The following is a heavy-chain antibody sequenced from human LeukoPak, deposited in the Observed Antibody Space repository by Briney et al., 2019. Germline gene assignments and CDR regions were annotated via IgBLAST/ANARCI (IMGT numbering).Heavy chain of an antibody. CDR2: ISYDGSNK. D-gene: IGHD1-26*01. CDR3: ARVGGRYYYYYGMDV. CDR1: GFTFSSYA. V-gene: IGHV3-30-3*01. Sequence: GGSLRLSCAASGFTFSSYAMHWVRQAPGKGLEWVAVISYDGSNKYYADSVKGRFTISRDNSKNTLYLQMNSLRAEDTAVYYCARVGGRYYYYYGMDVWGQGTTVTVS. J-gene: IGHJ6*02.